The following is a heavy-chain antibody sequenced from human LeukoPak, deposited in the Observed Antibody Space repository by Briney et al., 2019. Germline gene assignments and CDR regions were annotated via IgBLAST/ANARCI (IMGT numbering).Heavy chain of an antibody. Sequence: GGSLRLSCAASGFTFSSYAIHWVRQAPGKGLEWVAVISYDGSNKYYADSVKGRFTISRDNSKNTLYLQMNSLRAEDTAVYYCARDQYAYNDYWGQGTLVTVSS. D-gene: IGHD3-10*01. V-gene: IGHV3-30-3*01. CDR1: GFTFSSYA. CDR3: ARDQYAYNDY. CDR2: ISYDGSNK. J-gene: IGHJ4*02.